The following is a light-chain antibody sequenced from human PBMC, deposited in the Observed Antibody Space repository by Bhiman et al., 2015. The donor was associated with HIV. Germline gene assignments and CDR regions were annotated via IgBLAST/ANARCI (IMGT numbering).Light chain of an antibody. V-gene: IGLV2-14*03. J-gene: IGLJ1*01. CDR3: SSYTSSNTYV. CDR1: STDIGAYDY. CDR2: DVS. Sequence: QSALTQPASVSGSPGQPITISCTGSSTDIGAYDYVSWYQQYPGKAPKLIIYDVSTRPSGVSSHFSGSKSGNTASLTISGLQTEDEADYYCSSYTSSNTYVFGTGTKVTVL.